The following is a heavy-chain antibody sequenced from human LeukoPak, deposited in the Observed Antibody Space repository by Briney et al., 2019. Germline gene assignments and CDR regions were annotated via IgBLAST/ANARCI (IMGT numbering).Heavy chain of an antibody. J-gene: IGHJ3*01. D-gene: IGHD2-8*02. CDR3: ARHCCTGPSKRVFDF. CDR2: INHSGST. CDR1: GGSFSGYY. V-gene: IGHV4-34*01. Sequence: KSSETLSLTCAVYGGSFSGYYWSWIRQPPGKGLEWIGEINHSGSTNYNPSLRSRVAVSVDTSNNQFSLRLSSVTAADTAVYHCARHCCTGPSKRVFDFWGQGTMVTVSS.